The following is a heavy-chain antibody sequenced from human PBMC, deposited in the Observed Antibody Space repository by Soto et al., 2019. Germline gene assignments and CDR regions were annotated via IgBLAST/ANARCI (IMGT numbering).Heavy chain of an antibody. J-gene: IGHJ6*03. D-gene: IGHD2-2*01. CDR1: GFTFSSYS. Sequence: PGGSLRLSCAASGFTFSSYSMNWVRQAPGKGLEWVSYISSSSSTIYYADSVKGRFTISRDNAKNSLYLQMNSLRAEDTAVYYCARDLGVPALEIGYYMDVWGKGTTVTVSS. CDR2: ISSSSSTI. CDR3: ARDLGVPALEIGYYMDV. V-gene: IGHV3-48*01.